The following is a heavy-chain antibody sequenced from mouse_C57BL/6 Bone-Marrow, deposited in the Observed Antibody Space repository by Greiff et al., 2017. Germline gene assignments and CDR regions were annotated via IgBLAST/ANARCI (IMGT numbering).Heavy chain of an antibody. D-gene: IGHD2-5*01. V-gene: IGHV1-82*01. CDR3: ARGTYYSNYASY. J-gene: IGHJ3*01. CDR2: IYPGDGDT. CDR1: GYAFSSSW. Sequence: QVQLQQSGPELVKPGASVKISCKASGYAFSSSWMNWVKQRPGKGLEWIGRIYPGDGDTNYNGKFKGKATLTADKSSSTAYMQLSSLTSEDSAVYFCARGTYYSNYASYWGQGTLVTVSA.